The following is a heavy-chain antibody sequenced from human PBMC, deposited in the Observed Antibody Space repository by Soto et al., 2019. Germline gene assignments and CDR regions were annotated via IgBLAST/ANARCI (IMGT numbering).Heavy chain of an antibody. CDR1: GFTFSRQA. CDR3: ATGFLGLCTGGNCPLDY. J-gene: IGHJ4*02. Sequence: QVQLVESGGGVVQPERSLRLSCAASGFTFSRQAMHWVRQAPGRGLECVAVIWYHGIDKYYADSVKGRFTISRDNSKNTVYLQMNSLRGEETAVYYCATGFLGLCTGGNCPLDYWGQGTLVTVSS. CDR2: IWYHGIDK. V-gene: IGHV3-33*01. D-gene: IGHD2-15*01.